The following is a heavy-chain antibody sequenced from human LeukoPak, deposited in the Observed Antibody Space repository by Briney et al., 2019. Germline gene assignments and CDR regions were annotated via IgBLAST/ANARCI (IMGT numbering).Heavy chain of an antibody. Sequence: RPGGSLRLSCAASGFTFSSYSMNWVRQAPGKGLEWVSSISSSSSYIYYADSVKGRFTISRDNAKNSLYLQMNSLRAEDTAVYYCAKGGVRQWLVLTSWFDPWGQGILVTVSS. CDR3: AKGGVRQWLVLTSWFDP. D-gene: IGHD6-19*01. CDR2: ISSSSSYI. CDR1: GFTFSSYS. V-gene: IGHV3-21*04. J-gene: IGHJ5*02.